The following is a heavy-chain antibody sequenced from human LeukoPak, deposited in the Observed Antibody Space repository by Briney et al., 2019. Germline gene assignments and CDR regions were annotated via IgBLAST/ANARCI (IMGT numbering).Heavy chain of an antibody. Sequence: ASVKVSCKASGYTFTSYYMHWVRQAPGQGLEWMGIINPSGGSTSYAQKFQGRVTMTRDTSTSTVYMELSSLRSEDTAVYYCASEDTVVVPAARALDYWGQGTLVTVSS. CDR3: ASEDTVVVPAARALDY. CDR1: GYTFTSYY. J-gene: IGHJ4*02. CDR2: INPSGGST. V-gene: IGHV1-46*01. D-gene: IGHD2-2*01.